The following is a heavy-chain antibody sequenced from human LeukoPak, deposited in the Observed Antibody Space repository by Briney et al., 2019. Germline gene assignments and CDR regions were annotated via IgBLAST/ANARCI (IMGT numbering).Heavy chain of an antibody. Sequence: ASVKVSCKASGYTFTVYYMHWVRQAPGQGLEWMGRINPNSGGTNYAQKFQGRVTMTRDTSISTAYMELSRLRSDDTAVYYCARAWGSGSYYKALYYYYYMDVWGKGTTVTVSS. J-gene: IGHJ6*03. CDR2: INPNSGGT. CDR1: GYTFTVYY. CDR3: ARAWGSGSYYKALYYYYYMDV. V-gene: IGHV1-2*06. D-gene: IGHD3-10*01.